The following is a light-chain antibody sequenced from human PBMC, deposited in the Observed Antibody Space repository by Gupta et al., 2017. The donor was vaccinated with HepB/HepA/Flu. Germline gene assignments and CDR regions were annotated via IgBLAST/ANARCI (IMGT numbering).Light chain of an antibody. CDR3: LQDYVYPLT. CDR1: QGIKND. J-gene: IGKJ4*01. CDR2: LAS. Sequence: AIQLTQSPSPLSASVGDRVTITCRASQGIKNDLGWYQQKPGQAPKLLIYLASTLHSGVPSRFSGSGSGTHFTLAISSLQPEDFATYYCLQDYVYPLTFGGGTRVEIK. V-gene: IGKV1-6*01.